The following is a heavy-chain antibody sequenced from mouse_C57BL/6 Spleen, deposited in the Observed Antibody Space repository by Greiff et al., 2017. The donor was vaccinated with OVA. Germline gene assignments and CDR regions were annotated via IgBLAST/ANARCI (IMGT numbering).Heavy chain of an antibody. CDR1: GYTFTDYY. V-gene: IGHV1-26*01. CDR3: ARKFKGYFDY. Sequence: EVQLQQSGPELVKPGASVKISCKASGYTFTDYYMNWVKKSHGKSLEWIGDINPNNGGTSYNQKFKGKATLTVDKSSSTAYMELRSLTSEDSAVYYCARKFKGYFDYWGQGTTLTVSS. CDR2: INPNNGGT. J-gene: IGHJ2*01.